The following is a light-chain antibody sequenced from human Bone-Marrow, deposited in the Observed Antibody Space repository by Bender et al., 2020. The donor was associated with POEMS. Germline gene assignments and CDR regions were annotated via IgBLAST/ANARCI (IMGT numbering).Light chain of an antibody. J-gene: IGLJ1*01. CDR3: QAWDSNLPYV. CDR2: KDS. V-gene: IGLV3-1*01. CDR1: ALTRQY. Sequence: SYVLTQPPPVSVAPGQTARITCSGDALTRQYASWYQQKPGQAPVVVIYKDSERPSGIPERFSGSNSGNTATLTISGTQAMDEADYFCQAWDSNLPYVFGTGTTVTVL.